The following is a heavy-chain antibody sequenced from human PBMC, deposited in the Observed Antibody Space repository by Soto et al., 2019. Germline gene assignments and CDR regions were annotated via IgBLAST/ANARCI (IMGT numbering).Heavy chain of an antibody. CDR2: VSHRGTA. J-gene: IGHJ4*02. V-gene: IGHV4-30-2*01. CDR3: ARIHWSQSSLDY. D-gene: IGHD6-19*01. Sequence: SWIRQPPGKGLEWIGYVSHRGTAYSIPSLKGRLTLSMDSSQTQFSLKLTSVTAADSAVCYCARIHWSQSSLDYWGRGILVTVSS.